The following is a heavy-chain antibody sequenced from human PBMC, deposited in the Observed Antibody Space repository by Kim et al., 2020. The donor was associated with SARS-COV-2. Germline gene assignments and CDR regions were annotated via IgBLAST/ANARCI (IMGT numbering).Heavy chain of an antibody. D-gene: IGHD3-16*01. CDR3: AREWGLRILYYYYYGMDV. J-gene: IGHJ6*02. V-gene: IGHV3-33*05. Sequence: GGSLRLSCAASGFTFSSYGMHWVRQAPGKGLEWVAVISYDGSNKYYADSVKGRFTISRDNSKNTLYLQMNSLRAEDTAVYYCAREWGLRILYYYYYGMDVWGQGTTVTVSS. CDR2: ISYDGSNK. CDR1: GFTFSSYG.